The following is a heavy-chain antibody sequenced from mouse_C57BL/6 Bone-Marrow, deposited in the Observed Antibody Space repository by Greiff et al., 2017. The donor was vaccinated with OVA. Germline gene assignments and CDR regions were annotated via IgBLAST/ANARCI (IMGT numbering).Heavy chain of an antibody. CDR3: ARLPLYYYGSSY. CDR2: IWSGGST. D-gene: IGHD1-1*01. J-gene: IGHJ4*01. Sequence: LQESGPGLVQPLQSLSITCTVSGFSLTSYGVHWVRQSPGKGLEWLGVIWSGGSTDYNAAFISRLSISKDNSKSQVFFKMNRLQADDTAIYYCARLPLYYYGSSYWGQGTSVTVSS. CDR1: GFSLTSYG. V-gene: IGHV2-2*01.